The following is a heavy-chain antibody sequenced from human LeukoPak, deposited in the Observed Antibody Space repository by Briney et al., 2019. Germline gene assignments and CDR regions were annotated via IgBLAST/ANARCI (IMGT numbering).Heavy chain of an antibody. CDR3: TTGGDTIFGVPLDY. V-gene: IGHV3-15*07. Sequence: GGSLRLSCAASGFTFSNAWMNWVRQAPGKGLEWVGRIKSKTDGGTTDYAAPVKGRFTISRDDSKNTLYLQMNSLKTEDTAVCYCTTGGDTIFGVPLDYWGQGTLVTVSS. J-gene: IGHJ4*02. D-gene: IGHD3-3*01. CDR2: IKSKTDGGTT. CDR1: GFTFSNAW.